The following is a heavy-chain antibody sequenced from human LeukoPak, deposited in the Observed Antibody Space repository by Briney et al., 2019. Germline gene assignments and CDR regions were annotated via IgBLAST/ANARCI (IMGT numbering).Heavy chain of an antibody. CDR2: ISWDGGST. V-gene: IGHV3-43D*03. Sequence: GGSLRLSCAASGFTFDDYAMHWVRQAPGKGLEWVSLISWDGGSTYYADSVKGRFTISRDNSKNSLYLQMNSLRAEDTALYYCAKDMGAQDYYDSSGFDYWGQGTLVTVSS. J-gene: IGHJ4*02. D-gene: IGHD3-22*01. CDR1: GFTFDDYA. CDR3: AKDMGAQDYYDSSGFDY.